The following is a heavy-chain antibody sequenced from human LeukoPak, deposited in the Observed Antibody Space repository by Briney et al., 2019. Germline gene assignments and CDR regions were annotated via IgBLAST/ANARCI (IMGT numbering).Heavy chain of an antibody. V-gene: IGHV1-3*01. CDR1: GYTFTSYA. J-gene: IGHJ5*02. CDR2: INAGNGNT. Sequence: ASVKVSCKASGYTFTSYAMHWVRQAPGQRLEWMGWINAGNGNTKYSQKFQGRVTITRDTSASTAYMGLSSLRSEDTAVYYCARDGAEGYYGHRFDPWGQGTLVTVSS. CDR3: ARDGAEGYYGHRFDP. D-gene: IGHD3-10*01.